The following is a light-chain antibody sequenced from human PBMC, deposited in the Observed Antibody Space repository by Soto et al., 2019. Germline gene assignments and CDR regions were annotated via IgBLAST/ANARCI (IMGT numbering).Light chain of an antibody. CDR1: SSDVGSYNL. Sequence: QSLLTQPASVSGSPGQSITISCTGTSSDVGSYNLVSWYQQHPGKAPKFMIYEGSKRPSGVSNRFSGSKSGNTASLTISGLQAEDEADYYCCSYAGSSTYVFGTGTKLTVL. V-gene: IGLV2-23*01. J-gene: IGLJ1*01. CDR2: EGS. CDR3: CSYAGSSTYV.